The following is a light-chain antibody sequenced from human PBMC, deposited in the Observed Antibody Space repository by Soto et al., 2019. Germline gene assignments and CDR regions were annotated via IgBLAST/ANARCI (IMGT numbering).Light chain of an antibody. J-gene: IGKJ2*01. CDR2: AAS. CDR3: QQSYSTPYT. CDR1: QSISSY. V-gene: IGKV1-39*01. Sequence: DIQMTQSPSSLSASVGDRVTIPCRASQSISSYLNWYQQKPGKAPKLLIYAASSLQSGVPSRFNGSGSGTDFSLTISSLQPEDLADYYCQQSYSTPYTFGQGTKLEIK.